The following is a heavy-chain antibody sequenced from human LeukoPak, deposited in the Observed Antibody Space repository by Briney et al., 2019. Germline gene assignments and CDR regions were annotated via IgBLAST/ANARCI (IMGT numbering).Heavy chain of an antibody. V-gene: IGHV4-4*09. D-gene: IGHD2-15*01. CDR2: IYASGAT. Sequence: SETLSLTCTVSGGSISSYYWSWIRQYPGKGLEWVGYIYASGATNYNASLKSRVTISVDTSKNQFSLKLRSVTAADTAVYYCARHSSVVRGWFDPWGQGTLVTVSS. J-gene: IGHJ5*02. CDR3: ARHSSVVRGWFDP. CDR1: GGSISSYY.